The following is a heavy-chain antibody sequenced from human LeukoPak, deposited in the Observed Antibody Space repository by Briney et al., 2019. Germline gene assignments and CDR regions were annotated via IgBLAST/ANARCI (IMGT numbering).Heavy chain of an antibody. CDR2: INHSGST. CDR3: ARGDAIFGGTDY. Sequence: ASETLSLTCAVYGGSFSGYYWSWIRQPPGKGLEWIGEINHSGSTNYNPSLKSRVTISVDTSKNQFSLKLSSVTAADTAVYYCARGDAIFGGTDYWGQGTLVTVSS. J-gene: IGHJ4*02. V-gene: IGHV4-34*01. CDR1: GGSFSGYY. D-gene: IGHD3-3*01.